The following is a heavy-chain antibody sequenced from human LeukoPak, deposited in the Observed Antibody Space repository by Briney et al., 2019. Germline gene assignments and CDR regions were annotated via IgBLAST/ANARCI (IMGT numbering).Heavy chain of an antibody. CDR3: ARVGYDFWSGYWDY. Sequence: PGGSLRLSCAASGSTFSSYAMHWVRQAPGKGLEWVAVISYDGSNKYYADSVKGRFTISRDNSKNTLYLQMNSLRAEGTAVYYCARVGYDFWSGYWDYWGQGTLVTVSS. D-gene: IGHD3-3*01. V-gene: IGHV3-30-3*01. CDR2: ISYDGSNK. J-gene: IGHJ4*02. CDR1: GSTFSSYA.